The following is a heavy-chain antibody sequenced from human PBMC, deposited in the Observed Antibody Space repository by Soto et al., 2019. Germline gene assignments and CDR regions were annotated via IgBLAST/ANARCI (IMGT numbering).Heavy chain of an antibody. J-gene: IGHJ6*03. D-gene: IGHD1-1*01. CDR3: ARIGTGYYYMDV. CDR1: GFTFSSYW. V-gene: IGHV3-74*01. Sequence: EVQLVESGGGLVQPGGSPRLSCAASGFTFSSYWMHWVRQAPGEGLRWVSRINSDGSRTTYADSVKGRITISRDNAKNTVYLQMNSLSAEDTAVYYCARIGTGYYYMDVWGKGTTVTVSS. CDR2: INSDGSRT.